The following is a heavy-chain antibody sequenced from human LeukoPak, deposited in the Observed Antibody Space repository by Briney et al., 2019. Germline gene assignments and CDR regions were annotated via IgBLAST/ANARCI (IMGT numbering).Heavy chain of an antibody. V-gene: IGHV1-18*01. Sequence: GASVKVSCKASGYTFTSYGISWARQAPGQGLEWMGWISAYNGNTNYAQKLQGRVTMTTDTSTSTAYMELRSLRSDDTAVYYCARDEYVYVWGSYRLIDYWGQGTLVTVSS. CDR3: ARDEYVYVWGSYRLIDY. D-gene: IGHD3-16*02. CDR1: GYTFTSYG. CDR2: ISAYNGNT. J-gene: IGHJ4*02.